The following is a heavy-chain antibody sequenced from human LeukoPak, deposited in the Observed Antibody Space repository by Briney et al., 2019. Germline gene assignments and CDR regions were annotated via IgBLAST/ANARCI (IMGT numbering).Heavy chain of an antibody. D-gene: IGHD6-6*01. J-gene: IGHJ5*02. CDR2: INPSGGTT. Sequence: GASVKISCKASGFKFTNFYFHWVRQAPGQGLEWMGIINPSGGTTTYAQEFQGNITMTRDTSTSTVYMEMTSLTSEDTAVYYCARSEYSKSIWFDPWGQGTLVTVSS. CDR1: GFKFTNFY. V-gene: IGHV1-46*01. CDR3: ARSEYSKSIWFDP.